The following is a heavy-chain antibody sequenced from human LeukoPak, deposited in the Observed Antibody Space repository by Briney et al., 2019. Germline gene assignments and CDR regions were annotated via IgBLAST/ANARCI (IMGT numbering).Heavy chain of an antibody. D-gene: IGHD5-24*01. J-gene: IGHJ4*02. CDR3: TRRSADGYNYFDY. CDR2: IRSKAYGGTT. V-gene: IGHV3-49*03. CDR1: GFTFGDYA. Sequence: GGSLRLSCTASGFTFGDYAMSWFRQAPGKGLEWVGFIRSKAYGGTTEYAASVKGRFTISRDDSKSIAYLQMNSLKTEDTAVYYCTRRSADGYNYFDYWGRGTLVTVSS.